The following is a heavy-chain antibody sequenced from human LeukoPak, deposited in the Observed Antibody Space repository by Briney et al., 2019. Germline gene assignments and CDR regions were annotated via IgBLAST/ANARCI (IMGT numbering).Heavy chain of an antibody. D-gene: IGHD6-19*01. V-gene: IGHV3-9*01. CDR2: KSWNSGYI. J-gene: IGHJ4*02. CDR3: AKVRGTYSSGYFFDY. CDR1: GFTFDNYA. Sequence: PGRSLRLSCAASGFTFDNYAMHGVRHAPGKGLEWLSIKSWNSGYIGYADSVKGRFTISRDNAKNSLDLQMNSLRAQGTAFYYCAKVRGTYSSGYFFDYWGQGTLVTVSS.